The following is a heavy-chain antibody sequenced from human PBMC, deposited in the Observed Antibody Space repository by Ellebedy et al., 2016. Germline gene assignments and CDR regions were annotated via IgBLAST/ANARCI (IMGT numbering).Heavy chain of an antibody. CDR1: GLTFSSFF. D-gene: IGHD4-17*01. CDR3: RQGHYANY. Sequence: GESLKISXAPSGLTFSSFFMGWVRQAPGKGLEWVSTMRGDDGKTHLADSVKGRFTMSRDIPKNTVYLQMNRLRAEDTAVYYCRQGHYANYWGQGTLVTVSS. V-gene: IGHV3-23*01. J-gene: IGHJ4*02. CDR2: MRGDDGKT.